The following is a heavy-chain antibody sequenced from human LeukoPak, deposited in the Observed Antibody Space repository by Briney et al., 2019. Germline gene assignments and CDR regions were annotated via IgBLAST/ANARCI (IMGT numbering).Heavy chain of an antibody. D-gene: IGHD3-10*01. V-gene: IGHV4-34*01. Sequence: SETLSLTCAVYGGSFGHYWNWIRQSPGKGLEWIGEINDGGSTNYNPSLKSRVTMSVDTSKNQFSLKVRSVTAADTAVYYCAREGRDGSRYYFDSWGRGTPVTVSS. CDR2: INDGGST. CDR3: AREGRDGSRYYFDS. J-gene: IGHJ4*02. CDR1: GGSFGHY.